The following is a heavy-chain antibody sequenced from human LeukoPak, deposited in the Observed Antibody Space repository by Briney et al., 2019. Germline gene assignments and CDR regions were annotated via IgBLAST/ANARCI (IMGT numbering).Heavy chain of an antibody. CDR1: EFTFSSYA. J-gene: IGHJ4*02. D-gene: IGHD2-8*01. CDR2: ISGSGGST. Sequence: AGGSLRLSCAASEFTFSSYAMSWVRQAPGKGLEWVSAISGSGGSTYYADSVKGRFTISRDNSKNTLYLQMNSLRAEDTAVYYCAKEGGDCSNAACPLGYWGQGTLVTVSS. CDR3: AKEGGDCSNAACPLGY. V-gene: IGHV3-23*01.